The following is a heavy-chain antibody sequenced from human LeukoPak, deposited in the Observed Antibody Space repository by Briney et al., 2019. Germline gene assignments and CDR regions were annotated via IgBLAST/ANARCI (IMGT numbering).Heavy chain of an antibody. V-gene: IGHV3-30-3*01. J-gene: IGHJ6*02. CDR3: ARRAAAGPRGYYYGMDV. CDR2: ISYDGSNK. Sequence: GGSLRLSCAASGFTFSSYAMHWVRQAPGKGLEWVAVISYDGSNKYYADSVKGRFTISRDNSKNTLYLQMNSLRAEDTAVYYCARRAAAGPRGYYYGMDVWGQGTTVTVSS. CDR1: GFTFSSYA. D-gene: IGHD6-13*01.